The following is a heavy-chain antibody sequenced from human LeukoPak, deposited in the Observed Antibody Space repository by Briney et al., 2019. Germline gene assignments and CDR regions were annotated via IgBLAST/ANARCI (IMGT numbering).Heavy chain of an antibody. CDR1: GYTFTGYY. D-gene: IGHD6-19*01. J-gene: IGHJ4*02. CDR2: INPNSGGT. Sequence: ASVKVSCKASGYTFTGYYMHWVRQAPGQGLEWMGWINPNSGGTNYAQKLQGRVTLTTDTSTSTAYMEVTSLRSDDTAVYYCARRYSSGWANDYWGQGTLVTVSS. V-gene: IGHV1-2*02. CDR3: ARRYSSGWANDY.